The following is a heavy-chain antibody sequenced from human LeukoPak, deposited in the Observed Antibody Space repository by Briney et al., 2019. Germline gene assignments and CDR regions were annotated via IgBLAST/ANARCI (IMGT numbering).Heavy chain of an antibody. CDR1: GFTFSSYA. D-gene: IGHD6-19*01. CDR3: ARDAVAGLYNWFDP. J-gene: IGHJ5*02. Sequence: GGSLRLSCAASGFTFSSYAMHWVRQAPGKGLEYVSAISSNGGSTYYANSVKGRFTISRDNSKNTLYLQMGSLRAEDMAVYYCARDAVAGLYNWFDPWGQGTLVTVSS. CDR2: ISSNGGST. V-gene: IGHV3-64*01.